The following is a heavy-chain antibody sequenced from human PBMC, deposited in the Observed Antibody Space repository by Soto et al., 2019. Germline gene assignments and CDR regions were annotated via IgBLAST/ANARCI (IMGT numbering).Heavy chain of an antibody. CDR2: ISSSSGYT. Sequence: QVQLVESGGGLVKPGGSLRLSCAASGFTFSDYYMSWIRQAPGKGLEWVSYISSSSGYTKYADSVKGRFTISRDTTNNSLYLQMNSLRAEDTAVYYCANPGYSSSWGAFDIWGQGTMVTVSS. CDR1: GFTFSDYY. V-gene: IGHV3-11*06. CDR3: ANPGYSSSWGAFDI. J-gene: IGHJ3*02. D-gene: IGHD6-13*01.